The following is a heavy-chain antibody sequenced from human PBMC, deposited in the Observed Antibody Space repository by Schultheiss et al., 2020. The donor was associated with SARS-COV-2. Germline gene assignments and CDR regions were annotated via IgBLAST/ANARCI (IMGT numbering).Heavy chain of an antibody. CDR2: IRSKAYGGTT. D-gene: IGHD3-10*01. CDR1: GFTFGDYA. J-gene: IGHJ4*02. Sequence: GGSLRLSCTASGFTFGDYAMSWVRQAPGKGLEWVGFIRSKAYGGTTEYAASVKGRFTISRDDSKSIAYLQMNSLKTEDTAVYYCTRDHYGSGSYYNDYFDYWGQGTLVTVSS. V-gene: IGHV3-49*04. CDR3: TRDHYGSGSYYNDYFDY.